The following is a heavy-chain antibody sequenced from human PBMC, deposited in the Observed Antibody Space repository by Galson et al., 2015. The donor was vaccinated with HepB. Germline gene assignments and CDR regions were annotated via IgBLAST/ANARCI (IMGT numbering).Heavy chain of an antibody. V-gene: IGHV3-15*07. CDR1: GFIFSNAW. Sequence: SLRLSCAASGFIFSNAWMNWVRQAPGKGLELVGRIKSIPDGGTTDYAAPVKGRFTISRDDSKNTVYLQMNSLKTEDAAVYYCTTGGYYLDYWGQGTLVTVSS. CDR3: TTGGYYLDY. J-gene: IGHJ4*02. CDR2: IKSIPDGGTT.